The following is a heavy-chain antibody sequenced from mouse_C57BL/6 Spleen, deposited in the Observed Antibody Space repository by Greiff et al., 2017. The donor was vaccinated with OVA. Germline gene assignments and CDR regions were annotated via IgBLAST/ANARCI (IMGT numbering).Heavy chain of an antibody. Sequence: VKLQQPGAELVMPGASVKLSCKASGYTFTSYWMHWVKQRPGQGLEWIGEIDPSDSYTNYNQKFKGKSTLTVDKSSSTAYMQLSSLTSEDSAVYYCARTSTGTNAMDYWGQGTSVTVSS. CDR3: ARTSTGTNAMDY. CDR2: IDPSDSYT. J-gene: IGHJ4*01. CDR1: GYTFTSYW. V-gene: IGHV1-69*01. D-gene: IGHD4-1*02.